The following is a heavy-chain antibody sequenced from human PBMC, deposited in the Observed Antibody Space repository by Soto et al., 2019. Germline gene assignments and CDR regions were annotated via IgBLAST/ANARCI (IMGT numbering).Heavy chain of an antibody. CDR2: IYYSGST. J-gene: IGHJ5*02. CDR1: GGSISSGDYY. Sequence: QVQLQESGPGLVKPSQTLSLTCTVSGGSISSGDYYWSWIRQPPGKGLEWFGYIYYSGSTYYNPSLKSXXTXSXATSKNQFSLKLSSVTAADTAVYYCARGTTTGWFDPWGQGTLVTVSS. CDR3: ARGTTTGWFDP. D-gene: IGHD1-1*01. V-gene: IGHV4-30-4*01.